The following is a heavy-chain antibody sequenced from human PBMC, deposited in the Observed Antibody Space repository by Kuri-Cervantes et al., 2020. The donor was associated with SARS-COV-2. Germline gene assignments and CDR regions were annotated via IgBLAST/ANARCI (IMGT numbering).Heavy chain of an antibody. J-gene: IGHJ4*02. V-gene: IGHV1-2*04. Sequence: ASVKVSCKASGYTFTDYYMHWVRQAPGQGLEWMGWINPNSGGTNYAQEFQGWVAMTRDTSLSTAYMELSRLRSDDTAVYYCARSLRTATYFDYWGQGTLVTVSS. D-gene: IGHD1-26*01. CDR3: ARSLRTATYFDY. CDR2: INPNSGGT. CDR1: GYTFTDYY.